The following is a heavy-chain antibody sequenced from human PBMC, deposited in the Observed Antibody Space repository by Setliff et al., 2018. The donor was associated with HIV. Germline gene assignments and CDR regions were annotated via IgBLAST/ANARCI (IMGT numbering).Heavy chain of an antibody. V-gene: IGHV4-31*03. Sequence: SETLSLTCTVSGGSISSGTYYWSWIRQHPGKGLEWIGYIYFTGKTYYNPSLKSRVTMSMDTAKNQFSLNLRSVTAADTAVYYCTRSLVVTAHLDYWGQGTLVTVSS. J-gene: IGHJ4*02. CDR1: GGSISSGTYY. CDR3: TRSLVVTAHLDY. D-gene: IGHD2-21*02. CDR2: IYFTGKT.